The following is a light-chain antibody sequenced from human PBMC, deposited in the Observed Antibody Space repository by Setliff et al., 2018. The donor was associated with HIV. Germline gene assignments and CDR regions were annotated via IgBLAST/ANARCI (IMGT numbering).Light chain of an antibody. CDR2: GAS. CDR3: QQYATSLSWT. CDR1: QSVSSNY. Sequence: EIVLTQSPGTLSLSPGERVTLSCRASQSVSSNYLAWYQQKPGQAPRLLIYGASRRATGIPDRFSGSGSGTDFTLTINRLEPEDFAVYYCQQYATSLSWTFGQGTKVDIK. V-gene: IGKV3-20*01. J-gene: IGKJ1*01.